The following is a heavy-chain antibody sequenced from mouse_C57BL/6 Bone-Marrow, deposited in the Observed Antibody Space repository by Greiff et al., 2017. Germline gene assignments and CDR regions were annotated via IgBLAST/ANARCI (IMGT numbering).Heavy chain of an antibody. CDR1: GYTFTSYW. V-gene: IGHV1-55*01. CDR2: IYPGSGST. J-gene: IGHJ2*01. D-gene: IGHD2-3*01. Sequence: QVKLQQSGAELARPGASVKLSCKASGYTFTSYWITWVKQRPGQGLEWIGDIYPGSGSTNYNEKFKSKATLTVDTSSSTAYMQLSSLTSEVAVFYDLARWGWLPFDYWGQGTTLTVSS. CDR3: ARWGWLPFDY.